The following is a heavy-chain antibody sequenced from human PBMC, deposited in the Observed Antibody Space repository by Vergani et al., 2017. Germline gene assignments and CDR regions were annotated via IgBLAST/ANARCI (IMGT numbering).Heavy chain of an antibody. CDR1: GFTFSSYW. CDR2: ISSSGSTI. CDR3: ASLPADGLVHVGG. V-gene: IGHV3-48*04. J-gene: IGHJ4*02. Sequence: EVQLVESGGGLVQPGGSLRLSCAASGFTFSSYWMSWVRQAPGKGLEWVSYISSSGSTIYYADSVKGRFTISRDNAKNSLYLQMNSLRAEDTAVYYCASLPADGLVHVGGGGQGTLVTVSS. D-gene: IGHD3-22*01.